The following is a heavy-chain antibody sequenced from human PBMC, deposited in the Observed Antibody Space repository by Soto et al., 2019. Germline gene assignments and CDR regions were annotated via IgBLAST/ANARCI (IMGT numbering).Heavy chain of an antibody. CDR3: ARERTSKGGMDI. CDR2: IISGGTRV. CDR1: GFTFSSDW. J-gene: IGHJ6*02. Sequence: EVQLVESGGGLVQPGGSLRLSCAASGFTFSSDWMNWVRQSPGKGLEWVSRIISGGTRVSYADSGKGRLIITRDNAKNTLYLEMHSLTADDTAVYYCARERTSKGGMDIWGQGTTVTVSS. V-gene: IGHV3-74*01.